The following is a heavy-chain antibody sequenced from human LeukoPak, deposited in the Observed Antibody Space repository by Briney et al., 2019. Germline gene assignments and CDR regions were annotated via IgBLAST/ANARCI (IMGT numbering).Heavy chain of an antibody. CDR1: GFTFSSYA. CDR2: ISWNSGSI. D-gene: IGHD3-22*01. CDR3: AKDRGYYYDSSGYFSNYFDY. V-gene: IGHV3-9*01. Sequence: PGGSLRLSCAASGFTFSSYAMSWVRQAPGKGLEWVSGISWNSGSIGYADSVKGRFTISRDNAKNSLYLQMNSLRAEDTALYYCAKDRGYYYDSSGYFSNYFDYWGQGTLVTVSS. J-gene: IGHJ4*02.